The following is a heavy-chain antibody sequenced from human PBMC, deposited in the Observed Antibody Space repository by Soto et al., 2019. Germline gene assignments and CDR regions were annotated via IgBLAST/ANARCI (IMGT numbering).Heavy chain of an antibody. J-gene: IGHJ1*01. CDR2: ISYDGSNA. CDR3: AKGLSVIQTWLMDAS. Sequence: VPLGESGGGVVQPGRSLRLSCTVSGFTFRSYGMHWVRQAPGKGLEWVAGISYDGSNADYADSVKGRFTISRENSKNTLELQMNSLRGEDTALYYCAKGLSVIQTWLMDASWGQGTLVTVSS. CDR1: GFTFRSYG. D-gene: IGHD3-10*01. V-gene: IGHV3-30*18.